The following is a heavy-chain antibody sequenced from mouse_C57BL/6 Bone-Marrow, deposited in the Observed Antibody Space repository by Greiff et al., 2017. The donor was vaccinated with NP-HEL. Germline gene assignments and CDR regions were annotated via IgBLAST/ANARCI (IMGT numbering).Heavy chain of an antibody. D-gene: IGHD1-1*01. CDR1: GYTFTSYG. Sequence: QVQLQQSGAELARPGASVKLSCKASGYTFTSYGISWVKQRTGQGFEWIGEIYPRSGNTYYNEKFKGKATLTADKSSSTAYMELRSLTSEDSAVYFCARRGRYCAWFAYWGQGTLVTVSA. CDR3: ARRGRYCAWFAY. J-gene: IGHJ3*01. V-gene: IGHV1-81*01. CDR2: IYPRSGNT.